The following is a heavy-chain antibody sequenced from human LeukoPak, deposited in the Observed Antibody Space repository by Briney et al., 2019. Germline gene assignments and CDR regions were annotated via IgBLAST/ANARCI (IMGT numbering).Heavy chain of an antibody. D-gene: IGHD6-25*01. CDR1: GFTFSSYW. Sequence: GGSLRLSCAASGFTFSSYWMSWVRQAPGKGLEWVANIKQDGREKYYVASVKGRFTISRDNAMNSLYLQMNSLRAEDTAVYYCARWSRVGSGLYYIDDWGQGTLVTVSS. J-gene: IGHJ4*02. V-gene: IGHV3-7*01. CDR3: ARWSRVGSGLYYIDD. CDR2: IKQDGREK.